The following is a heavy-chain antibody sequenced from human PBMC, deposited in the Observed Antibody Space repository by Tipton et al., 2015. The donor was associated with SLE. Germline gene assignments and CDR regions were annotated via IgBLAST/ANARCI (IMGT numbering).Heavy chain of an antibody. D-gene: IGHD2-21*01. J-gene: IGHJ4*02. CDR2: IYHSGIT. Sequence: GLVKPSETLSLTCAVSDYSISSNYYWGWIRQPPEKGLEWIGSIYHSGITYYSSSLKSRVTISVDTSKNQFSLRLSSVSAADTAVYYCARLSSSGWGLEVALGLGYFDYWGQGILVTVSS. CDR3: ARLSSSGWGLEVALGLGYFDY. CDR1: DYSISSNYY. V-gene: IGHV4-38-2*01.